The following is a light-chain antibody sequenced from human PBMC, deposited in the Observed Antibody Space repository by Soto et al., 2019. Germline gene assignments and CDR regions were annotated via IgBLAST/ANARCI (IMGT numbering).Light chain of an antibody. Sequence: QSALTQPPSVSGSPGQSGTISCTGTTRDVGTYNRVSWYQQSPGTAPKLMIYEVINRPSGVPARFSGSQSGNTASLTISGLQSEDEADYYCGSYTTSNTWVFGGGTELAVL. J-gene: IGLJ3*02. CDR2: EVI. CDR1: TRDVGTYNR. V-gene: IGLV2-18*02. CDR3: GSYTTSNTWV.